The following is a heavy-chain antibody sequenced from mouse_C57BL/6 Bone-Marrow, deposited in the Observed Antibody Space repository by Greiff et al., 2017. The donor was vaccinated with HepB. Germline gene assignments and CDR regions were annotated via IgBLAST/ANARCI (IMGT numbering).Heavy chain of an antibody. D-gene: IGHD2-4*01. CDR1: GYTFTNYW. Sequence: VQLQESGAELVRPGTSVKMSCKASGYTFTNYWIGWAKQRPGHGLEWIGDIYPGGGYTNYNEKFKGKATLTADKSSSTAYMQFSSLTSEDSAIYYCARGGYDYGYYFDYWGQGTTLTVSS. J-gene: IGHJ2*01. CDR3: ARGGYDYGYYFDY. V-gene: IGHV1-63*01. CDR2: IYPGGGYT.